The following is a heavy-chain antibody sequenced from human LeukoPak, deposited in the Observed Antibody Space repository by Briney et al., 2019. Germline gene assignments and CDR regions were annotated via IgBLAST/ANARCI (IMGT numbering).Heavy chain of an antibody. CDR1: GYIFTSYG. V-gene: IGHV1-18*01. J-gene: IGHJ4*02. D-gene: IGHD3-10*01. Sequence: ASVKVSCKASGYIFTSYGITWVRQAPGQGLEWMGRISVYNGNTKYAEKFQGRVSMTTDTSTSTAYMELRSLGSDDTAVYYCAREDLVRGLIGPDYWGQGTLVTVSS. CDR3: AREDLVRGLIGPDY. CDR2: ISVYNGNT.